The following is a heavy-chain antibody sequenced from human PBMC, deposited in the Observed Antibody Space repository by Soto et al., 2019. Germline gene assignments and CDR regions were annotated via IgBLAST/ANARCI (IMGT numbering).Heavy chain of an antibody. CDR1: GFTFSDYW. V-gene: IGHV3-7*03. CDR3: VKDGGYCSSTTCYSPRNHYFDS. J-gene: IGHJ4*02. CDR2: IKFDGSEK. D-gene: IGHD2-2*01. Sequence: GGSLRLSCAASGFTFSDYWMSWVRQAPGKGPGWVANIKFDGSEKQYVDSAKGRFSISRDNSRNSLFLQMNSLRAGDTAVYYCVKDGGYCSSTTCYSPRNHYFDSWGQGALVTVSS.